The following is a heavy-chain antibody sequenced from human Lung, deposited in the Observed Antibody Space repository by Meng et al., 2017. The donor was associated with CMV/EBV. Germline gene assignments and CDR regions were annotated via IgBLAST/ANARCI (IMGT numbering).Heavy chain of an antibody. D-gene: IGHD4-23*01. V-gene: IGHV6-1*01. CDR3: AGGINGGCGD. CDR1: GDIVSSNSAA. J-gene: IGHJ4*02. CDR2: TYYRSKWYH. Sequence: QVQLQQPGPGLVQPSQTLSPTCAISGDIVSSNSAAWHWIRQSPSRGLEWLGRTYYRSKWYHEYAVSVKSRITISPDTPKNQFSLQLNSMTPEDTAVYYCAGGINGGCGDWGQGTLVTVSS.